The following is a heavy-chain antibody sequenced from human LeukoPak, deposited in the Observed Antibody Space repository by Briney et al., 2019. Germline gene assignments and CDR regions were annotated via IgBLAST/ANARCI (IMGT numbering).Heavy chain of an antibody. D-gene: IGHD2-21*01. Sequence: SETLSLTCGVYGGSFSGYYWSWIRQSPGKGLEWIGEVNHSGSTDYNPSLKSRVTISVDKSKNQFSLKLSSVTAGDTAVYYCARLAYCGGDCYSGAFDIWGQGTMVTVSS. CDR2: VNHSGST. CDR3: ARLAYCGGDCYSGAFDI. J-gene: IGHJ3*02. CDR1: GGSFSGYY. V-gene: IGHV4-34*01.